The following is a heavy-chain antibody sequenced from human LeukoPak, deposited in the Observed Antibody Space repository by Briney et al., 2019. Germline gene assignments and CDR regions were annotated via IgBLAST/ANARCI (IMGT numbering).Heavy chain of an antibody. CDR1: GGSFSGYY. Sequence: SETLSLTCGVYGGSFSGYYWSWIRQPPGKGLEWIGEINPRGSTNYNPSLKSRVTLSADTSKNQFSLTLNSVTAAGTAAYYCARRRLGYYFDYWGQGTLVTVSS. J-gene: IGHJ4*02. CDR2: INPRGST. CDR3: ARRRLGYYFDY. D-gene: IGHD5-24*01. V-gene: IGHV4-34*01.